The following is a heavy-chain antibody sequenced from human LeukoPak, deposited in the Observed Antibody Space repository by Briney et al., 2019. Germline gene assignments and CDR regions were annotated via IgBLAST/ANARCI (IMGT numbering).Heavy chain of an antibody. CDR1: GGSISSYY. D-gene: IGHD2-15*01. CDR2: IYYSGST. Sequence: PSETLSLTCTVSGGSISSYYWSWIRQPPGKGLEWIGYIYYSGSTNYNPSLKSRVTISVDTSKNQFSLKLSSVTAADTAVYYCAREGLHFDYWGQGTPVTVSS. J-gene: IGHJ4*02. CDR3: AREGLHFDY. V-gene: IGHV4-59*01.